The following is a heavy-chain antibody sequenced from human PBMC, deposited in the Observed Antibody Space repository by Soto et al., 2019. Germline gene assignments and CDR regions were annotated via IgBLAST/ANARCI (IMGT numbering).Heavy chain of an antibody. D-gene: IGHD3-22*01. CDR3: ASFGVVVSDFDY. CDR2: ISNSGST. J-gene: IGHJ4*02. CDR1: GGSVTSDEDY. V-gene: IGHV4-30-4*01. Sequence: SETLSLTCTVSGGSVTSDEDYWTWIRQSPGKGLEWIGYISNSGSTGYNPSLKTRLSISVDTSKNQFSLKLSSVTAADTAVYYCASFGVVVSDFDYWGQGALVTVSS.